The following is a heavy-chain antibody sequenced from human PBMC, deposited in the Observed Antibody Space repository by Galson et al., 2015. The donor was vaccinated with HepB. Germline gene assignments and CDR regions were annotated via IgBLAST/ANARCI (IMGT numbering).Heavy chain of an antibody. Sequence: LRLSCAASGFTFSAYGMHWVRQAPGKGLEWVAVISHDGTMEYYRESVKGRFSISRDSVKSTLYLQMNSLRAEDTAVYYCSRDVGSCSGGYCYTPRYMDVWGKGTTVTVS. CDR1: GFTFSAYG. V-gene: IGHV3-30-3*01. D-gene: IGHD2-15*01. CDR3: SRDVGSCSGGYCYTPRYMDV. CDR2: ISHDGTME. J-gene: IGHJ6*03.